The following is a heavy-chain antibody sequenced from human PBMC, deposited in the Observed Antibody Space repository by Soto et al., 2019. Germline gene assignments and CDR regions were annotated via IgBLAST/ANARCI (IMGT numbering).Heavy chain of an antibody. J-gene: IGHJ3*02. D-gene: IGHD1-1*01. CDR2: ISSSSSYI. CDR1: GFTFSSYS. Sequence: GGSLRLSCAASGFTFSSYSMNWVHQAPGKGLEWVSSISSSSSYIYYADSVKGRFTISRDNAKNSLYLQMNSLRAEDTAVYYCAKYATPRTAFDIWAQGKLVIGSS. CDR3: AKYATPRTAFDI. V-gene: IGHV3-21*01.